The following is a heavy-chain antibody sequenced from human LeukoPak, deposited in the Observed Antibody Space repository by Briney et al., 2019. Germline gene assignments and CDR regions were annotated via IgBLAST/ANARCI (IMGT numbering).Heavy chain of an antibody. CDR2: INPGGGST. CDR3: ARGRMITFGGVIFYYFDY. Sequence: GASVKVSCKASGYTFTSYYMHWVRQAPGQGLEWMGIINPGGGSTSYAQKFQGRVTMTRNTSISTAYMELSSLRSEDTAVYYCARGRMITFGGVIFYYFDYWGQGTLVTVSS. J-gene: IGHJ4*02. D-gene: IGHD3-16*02. CDR1: GYTFTSYY. V-gene: IGHV1-46*01.